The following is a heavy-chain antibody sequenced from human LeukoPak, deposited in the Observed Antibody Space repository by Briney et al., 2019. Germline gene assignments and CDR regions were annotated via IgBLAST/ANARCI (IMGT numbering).Heavy chain of an antibody. CDR3: TRGALDYRDAYDF. CDR1: GFTFSGSA. D-gene: IGHD3/OR15-3a*01. Sequence: GGSLRLSCAASGFTFSGSAMHWVRQASGKGLEWVGRIRSKANRYATAYAASVKGRFTISRDDSKNTAYLEMNSLKTEDTAVYYCTRGALDYRDAYDFWGQGTMVTVSS. CDR2: IRSKANRYAT. V-gene: IGHV3-73*01. J-gene: IGHJ3*01.